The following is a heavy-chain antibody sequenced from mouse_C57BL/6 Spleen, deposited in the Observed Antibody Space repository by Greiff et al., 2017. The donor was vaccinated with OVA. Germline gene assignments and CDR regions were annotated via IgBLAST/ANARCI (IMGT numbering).Heavy chain of an antibody. J-gene: IGHJ3*01. CDR2: IYPGDGDT. CDR1: GYAFSSSW. Sequence: QVQLKQSGPELVKPGASVKISCKASGYAFSSSWMNWVKQRPGKGLEWIGRIYPGDGDTNYNGKFKGKATLTADKSSSTAYMQLSSLTSEDSAVYFCARGDYGSSPGVAYWGQGTLVTVSA. V-gene: IGHV1-82*01. CDR3: ARGDYGSSPGVAY. D-gene: IGHD1-1*01.